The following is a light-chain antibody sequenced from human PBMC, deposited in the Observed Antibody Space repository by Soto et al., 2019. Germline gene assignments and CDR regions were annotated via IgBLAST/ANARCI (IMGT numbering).Light chain of an antibody. CDR3: QERSTWPPYT. V-gene: IGKV3-11*01. J-gene: IGKJ2*01. CDR2: DAS. Sequence: IVLTQSPTTLSLSVGERAILTCRASRSVSSFLAWFQKKPGQPPRLLIYDASNRATGIPARFSGSGSGTDFTLTISSLQPEDFAVYYCQERSTWPPYTFGQGTNLEIK. CDR1: RSVSSF.